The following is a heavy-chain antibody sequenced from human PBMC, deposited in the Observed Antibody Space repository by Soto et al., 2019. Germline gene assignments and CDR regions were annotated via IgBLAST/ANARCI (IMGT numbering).Heavy chain of an antibody. J-gene: IGHJ4*02. D-gene: IGHD3-10*01. CDR1: GGAFNGYY. Sequence: QVHLQQWGAGLLKPSETLSLTCAVNGGAFNGYYWTWIRQSPGKGLQWIGEINHSGTVDYNPSLNSRVTFSIDTSKKQFSLTLTSVTAADTAVYYCARAGAALVRGSIGGFDYWGQGTLVTVSS. CDR2: INHSGTV. V-gene: IGHV4-34*01. CDR3: ARAGAALVRGSIGGFDY.